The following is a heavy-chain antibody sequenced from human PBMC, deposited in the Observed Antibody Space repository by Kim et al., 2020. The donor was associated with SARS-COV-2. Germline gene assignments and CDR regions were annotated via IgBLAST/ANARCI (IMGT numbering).Heavy chain of an antibody. CDR3: ARVSSSLIVVAIISYYYYYMHV. D-gene: IGHD3-22*01. J-gene: IGHJ6*03. CDR1: GFTFSDYY. Sequence: GGSLRLSCAASGFTFSDYYMSWIRQAPGKGLEWVSYITSSGSTIYYADSVKGRFTISRDNSKNSLYLQMNSLRAADTAVYYCARVSSSLIVVAIISYYYYYMHVWGRGTRVTVSS. V-gene: IGHV3-11*01. CDR2: ITSSGSTI.